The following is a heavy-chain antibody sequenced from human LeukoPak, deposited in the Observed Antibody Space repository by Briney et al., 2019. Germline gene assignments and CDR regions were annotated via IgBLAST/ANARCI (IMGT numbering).Heavy chain of an antibody. D-gene: IGHD4-11*01. V-gene: IGHV4-4*07. Sequence: SETLSLTCTVSGNSISSYYWSWIRQPAGKGLEWIGRIYTSGSTNYNPSLKSRVTMSVDTSKNQFSLNMSSVTAADTAFYYCARETTGLARYFDYWGQGTLVTVSS. CDR2: IYTSGST. CDR1: GNSISSYY. CDR3: ARETTGLARYFDY. J-gene: IGHJ4*02.